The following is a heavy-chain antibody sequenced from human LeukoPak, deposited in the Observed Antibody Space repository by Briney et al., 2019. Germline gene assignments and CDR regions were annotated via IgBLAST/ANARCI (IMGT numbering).Heavy chain of an antibody. J-gene: IGHJ4*02. D-gene: IGHD3-16*02. CDR3: ARVKYDYVWGSYRPGLFDY. CDR2: INPNSGGT. V-gene: IGHV1-2*02. CDR1: GYTFSSDG. Sequence: GASVKVSCKASGYTFSSDGISWVRQAPGQGLEWMGWINPNSGGTNYAQKFQGRVTMTRDTSISTAYMELSRLRSDDTAVYYCARVKYDYVWGSYRPGLFDYWGQGTLVTVSS.